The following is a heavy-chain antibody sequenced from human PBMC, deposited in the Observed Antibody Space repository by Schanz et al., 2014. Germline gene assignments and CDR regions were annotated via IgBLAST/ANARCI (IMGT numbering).Heavy chain of an antibody. CDR1: RFTVTNAW. CDR2: IKHDGSVK. CDR3: VSQTGGPNY. J-gene: IGHJ4*02. D-gene: IGHD6-25*01. Sequence: EAHLVESGGGLVKPGGSLTLSCAASRFTVTNAWMSWVRQAPGKGPEWVANIKHDGSVKDYVDSVEGRFTISRDNAKRSLFLQMNSLRVEDTAVYFCVSQTGGPNYGGQGTLVTVSS. V-gene: IGHV3-7*02.